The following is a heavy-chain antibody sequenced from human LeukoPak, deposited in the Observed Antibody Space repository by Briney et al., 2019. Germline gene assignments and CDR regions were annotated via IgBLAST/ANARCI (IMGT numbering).Heavy chain of an antibody. CDR1: GGSFNDYA. V-gene: IGHV1-69*05. J-gene: IGHJ4*02. CDR2: IIPLFGTP. Sequence: ASVKVSCKASGGSFNDYAFSWVRQAPGQGLEWMGGIIPLFGTPIYAQQFQGRFTITTDESTSTAYMELRSLRSDDTAVYYCAREYYYDSSGYYYYWGQGTLVTVSS. CDR3: AREYYYDSSGYYYY. D-gene: IGHD3-22*01.